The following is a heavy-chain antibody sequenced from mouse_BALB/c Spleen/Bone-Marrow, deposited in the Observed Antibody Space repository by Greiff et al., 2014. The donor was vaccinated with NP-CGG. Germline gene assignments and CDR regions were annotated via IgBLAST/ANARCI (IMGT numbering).Heavy chain of an antibody. Sequence: EVKLMESGPELVKPGASMNISCKTSGYTFTDNTIHWVKQSQRKSLEWIGSINPNIGGSTYNQNFKDKATLTVDKSSRTAYMELRSLTSEDSAVYYCARSVHFDYWGQGSTLTVSS. CDR1: GYTFTDNT. CDR3: ARSVHFDY. CDR2: INPNIGGS. J-gene: IGHJ2*01. V-gene: IGHV1-18*01.